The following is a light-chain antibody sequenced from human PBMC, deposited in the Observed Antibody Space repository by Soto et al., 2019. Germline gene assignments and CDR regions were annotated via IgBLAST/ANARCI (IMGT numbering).Light chain of an antibody. CDR2: DVS. CDR3: SSYTTSSTYV. Sequence: QSVLTQPASVSGSPGQSITISCAGTSSDVGGHDYVSWYQHHTGKAPKLMIYDVSNRPSGVSNRFSGSKSGNTASLTISGLQAEDEADYYCSSYTTSSTYVFGTGTKVTVL. J-gene: IGLJ1*01. V-gene: IGLV2-14*03. CDR1: SSDVGGHDY.